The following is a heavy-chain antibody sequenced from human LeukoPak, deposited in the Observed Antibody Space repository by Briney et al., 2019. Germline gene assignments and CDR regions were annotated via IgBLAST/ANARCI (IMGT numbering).Heavy chain of an antibody. J-gene: IGHJ4*02. Sequence: GGSLRLSCAASGFTFSSYAMHWVRQAPGKGLEWVAVISYDGSNKYYADSVKGRFTISRDNSKNTLYLQMNSLRAEDTAVYYCARPLRFLEWLFPPSHGFDYWGQGTLVTVSS. V-gene: IGHV3-30*04. CDR3: ARPLRFLEWLFPPSHGFDY. CDR2: ISYDGSNK. D-gene: IGHD3-3*01. CDR1: GFTFSSYA.